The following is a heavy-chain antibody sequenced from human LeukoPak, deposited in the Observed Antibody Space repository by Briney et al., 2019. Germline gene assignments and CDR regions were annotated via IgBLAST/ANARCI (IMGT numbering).Heavy chain of an antibody. D-gene: IGHD3-10*01. CDR2: ISSSSSSI. CDR3: ASGSQRELLLGDY. V-gene: IGHV3-21*01. Sequence: EGSLRLSCAASGFTFSSYSMNWVRQAPGKGLEWVSSISSSSSSIYYADSVKGRFTISRDNAKNSLYLQMNSLRAEDTAVYYCASGSQRELLLGDYWGQGTLVTVSS. J-gene: IGHJ4*02. CDR1: GFTFSSYS.